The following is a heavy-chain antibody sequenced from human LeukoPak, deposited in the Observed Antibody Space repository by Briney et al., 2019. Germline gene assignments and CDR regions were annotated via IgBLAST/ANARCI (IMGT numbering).Heavy chain of an antibody. J-gene: IGHJ4*02. D-gene: IGHD6-13*01. CDR1: GGSFSGYY. CDR2: INHSGST. Sequence: PSETLSLTCAVYGGSFSGYYWSWIRQPPGKGLEWIGEINHSGSTNYNPSLKSRVTISVDTSKNQFSLKLSSVTAADTAVYYCARDYIAAADHYFDYWDQGTLVTVSS. V-gene: IGHV4-34*01. CDR3: ARDYIAAADHYFDY.